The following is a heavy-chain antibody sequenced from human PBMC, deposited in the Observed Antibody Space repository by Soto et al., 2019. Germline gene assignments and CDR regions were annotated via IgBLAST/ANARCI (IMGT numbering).Heavy chain of an antibody. CDR1: GGSIRWSSYY. CDR2: IYFAGNT. D-gene: IGHD6-13*01. J-gene: IGHJ4*02. CDR3: ARHVRAAGLSIDY. Sequence: QLQLQESGPGQVKPSETLSLTCTVSGGSIRWSSYYWGWIRQPPGKGLEWIGSIYFAGNTFYNSSLESRVAISVDMSKNQFPLKVNSVTAADTAVYFCARHVRAAGLSIDYWGQGTLVTVSS. V-gene: IGHV4-39*01.